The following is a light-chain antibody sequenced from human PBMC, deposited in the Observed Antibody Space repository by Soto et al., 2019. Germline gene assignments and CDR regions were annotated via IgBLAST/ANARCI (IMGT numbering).Light chain of an antibody. V-gene: IGKV3-20*01. J-gene: IGKJ5*01. CDR1: QSVSSSY. Sequence: ESVLTQSPGTLSLSPGERATLSCRASQSVSSSYLAWYQQKPGQAPRLLIYGASSRATGIPDRFSGSGSGTEFTLTISRLEPEDFEVYYCQQYVSSPITFGQGTRLEIK. CDR3: QQYVSSPIT. CDR2: GAS.